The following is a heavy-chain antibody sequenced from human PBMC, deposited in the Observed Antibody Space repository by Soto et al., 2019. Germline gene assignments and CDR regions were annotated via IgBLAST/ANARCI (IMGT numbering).Heavy chain of an antibody. Sequence: QVQLVQSGAEVKKPGSSVKVSCKASGGTFRSYAISWVRQAPGHGLEWMGGIIPIFGTANYAQQCQGRGTITADEPTSTDYMELSCLRAEDKAVYCGAMGGSGYWVGYWGQGTLVTVSS. V-gene: IGHV1-69*12. CDR2: IIPIFGTA. J-gene: IGHJ4*02. CDR1: GGTFRSYA. CDR3: AMGGSGYWVGY. D-gene: IGHD3-3*01.